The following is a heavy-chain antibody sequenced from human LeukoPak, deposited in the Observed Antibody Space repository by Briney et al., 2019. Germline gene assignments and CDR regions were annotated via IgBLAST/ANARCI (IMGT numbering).Heavy chain of an antibody. CDR2: IWYDGSNK. CDR3: ARETSQDYFDS. V-gene: IGHV3-33*01. CDR1: GFTFSSYG. J-gene: IGHJ4*02. Sequence: GGSLRLSCAASGFTFSSYGMHWVRQAPGKGLEWVAVIWYDGSNKYYADSVKGRFTISRDNSKNTLYLQMNSLRAEDTAVYYCARETSQDYFDSWGQGTLVTVSS.